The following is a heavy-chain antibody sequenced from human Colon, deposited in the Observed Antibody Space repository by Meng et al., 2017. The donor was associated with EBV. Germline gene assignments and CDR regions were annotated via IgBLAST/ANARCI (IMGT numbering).Heavy chain of an antibody. CDR3: ASFDHIPRRNYFDY. CDR1: CGSRSSGNYY. Sequence: QVKLKEAGPGMVEPSQTLARTWPGSCGSRSSGNYYWSWTRQPPGKGLEWIVYIHHSGSAYYNPSLKSRVSISVDTSKNQFSLNLNSMTAADTAVYYCASFDHIPRRNYFDYWGQGTLVTVSS. V-gene: IGHV4-30-4*01. D-gene: IGHD2-21*01. CDR2: IHHSGSA. J-gene: IGHJ4*02.